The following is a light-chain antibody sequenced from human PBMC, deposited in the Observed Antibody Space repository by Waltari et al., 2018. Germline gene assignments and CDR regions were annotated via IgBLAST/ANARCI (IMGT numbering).Light chain of an antibody. CDR3: QQYGSSPLT. Sequence: EIVLTPSPGPLSLSPGERATLSCMASHSLSNNYLPWYQQKPGQAPRLLIYAASTRATGIQDKFRGSGVGTDFTLTISRLDPEDFAIYFCQQYGSSPLTFGQGTKLAIK. CDR2: AAS. J-gene: IGKJ2*01. V-gene: IGKV3-20*01. CDR1: HSLSNNY.